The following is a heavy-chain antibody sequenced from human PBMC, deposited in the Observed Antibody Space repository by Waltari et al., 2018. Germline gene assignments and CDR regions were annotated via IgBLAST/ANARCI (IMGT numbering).Heavy chain of an antibody. J-gene: IGHJ1*01. Sequence: EVQLVESGGGLVQPGGSLRLSCAASGFTFSSYWMSWVRQAPGKGLEWVANIKQDGSEKYYVDSVKDRFTISRDNAKNSLYLQMNSLRAEDTAVYYCARDESFWSGSHPFGYWGQGTLVIVSS. CDR1: GFTFSSYW. D-gene: IGHD3-3*01. CDR2: IKQDGSEK. V-gene: IGHV3-7*01. CDR3: ARDESFWSGSHPFGY.